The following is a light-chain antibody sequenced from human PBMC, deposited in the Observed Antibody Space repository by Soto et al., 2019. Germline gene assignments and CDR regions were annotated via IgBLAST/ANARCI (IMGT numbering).Light chain of an antibody. J-gene: IGLJ3*02. CDR1: SSNIGSNA. CDR3: AAWDDRLNGVV. CDR2: YDD. Sequence: QSVVTQPTSVSGAPRQRVTISCSGGSSNIGSNAVNWYQQFPGKAPKLLIYYDDLLPSGVSDRFSGSKSGTSASLAISGLQSADEADYYCAAWDDRLNGVVFGGGTKLTVL. V-gene: IGLV1-36*01.